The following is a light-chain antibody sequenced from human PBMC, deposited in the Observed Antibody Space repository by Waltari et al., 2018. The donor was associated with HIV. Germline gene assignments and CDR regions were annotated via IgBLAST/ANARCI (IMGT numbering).Light chain of an antibody. CDR3: NSRDSPYVV. CDR2: GKN. Sequence: SSELTQDPAVSVALGQTVRITCQGDSLRTYYTSRYPQKPGPAPVLVIYGKNSRPSGIPDRFSGSSSGNTASLTITGAQAEDEADYYCNSRDSPYVVFGGGTKLTVL. J-gene: IGLJ2*01. CDR1: SLRTYY. V-gene: IGLV3-19*01.